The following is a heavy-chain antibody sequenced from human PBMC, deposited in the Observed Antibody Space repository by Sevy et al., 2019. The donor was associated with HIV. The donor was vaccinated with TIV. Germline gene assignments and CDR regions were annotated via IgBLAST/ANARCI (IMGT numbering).Heavy chain of an antibody. Sequence: GGSLRLSCAASGFTFSSYEMNWVRQAPGKGLEWISYISNSGTAMYYSDSVRGRFTISRDNARRSLYLQMNSLRADDTAVYYCARDLPPSVTTVPHFDCWGQGTLVTVSS. CDR1: GFTFSSYE. CDR2: ISNSGTAM. V-gene: IGHV3-48*03. J-gene: IGHJ4*02. CDR3: ARDLPPSVTTVPHFDC. D-gene: IGHD4-17*01.